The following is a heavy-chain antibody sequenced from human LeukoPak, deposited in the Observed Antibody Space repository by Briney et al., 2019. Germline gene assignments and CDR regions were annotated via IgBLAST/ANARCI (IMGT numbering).Heavy chain of an antibody. CDR3: AGATSSDWYNFFAS. V-gene: IGHV1-46*02. D-gene: IGHD3-9*01. CDR2: INPNGGTT. Sequence: ASVKVSCKASGYIFKYYFINWVRLAPGQGPEWMGQINPNGGTTTYAQKFRGRVTLTSGTSASTVYMELSGLRSEDTAVYYCAGATSSDWYNFFASWGQGTLLTVSS. J-gene: IGHJ4*02. CDR1: GYIFKYYF.